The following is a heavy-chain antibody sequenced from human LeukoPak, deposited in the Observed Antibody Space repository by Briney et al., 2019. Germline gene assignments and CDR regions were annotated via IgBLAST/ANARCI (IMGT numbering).Heavy chain of an antibody. J-gene: IGHJ5*02. CDR1: GFTFSSYA. CDR2: ISYDGSNK. Sequence: RGSLRLSCAASGFTFSSYAMHWVRQAPGKGLEWVAVISYDGSNKYYADSVKGRFTISRDNSKNTLYLQMNSLRAEDTAVYYCARDPQGGYSYGDNWFDPWGQGTLVTVSS. CDR3: ARDPQGGYSYGDNWFDP. D-gene: IGHD5-18*01. V-gene: IGHV3-30-3*01.